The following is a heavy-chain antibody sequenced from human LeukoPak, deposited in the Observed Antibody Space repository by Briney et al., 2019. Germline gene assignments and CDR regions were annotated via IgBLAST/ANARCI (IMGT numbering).Heavy chain of an antibody. Sequence: GGSLRLSCAASGFTFSSYAMSWVRQAPGKGLEWVSAISGSGGSTYYADSVKGRFTISRDNSKNTLYLQMNSLRAEDTAVYYCAKSGEYYDILTGEFDYWGQGTLVTVSS. D-gene: IGHD3-9*01. CDR2: ISGSGGST. CDR1: GFTFSSYA. J-gene: IGHJ4*02. CDR3: AKSGEYYDILTGEFDY. V-gene: IGHV3-23*01.